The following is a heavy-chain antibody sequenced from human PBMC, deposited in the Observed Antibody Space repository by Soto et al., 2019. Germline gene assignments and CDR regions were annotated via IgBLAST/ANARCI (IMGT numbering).Heavy chain of an antibody. D-gene: IGHD3-16*01. CDR1: GFTFSSYS. Sequence: GSLRLSCAASGFTFSSYSMNWVRQAPGKGLEWVSYISSSSSTIYYANSVKGRFTISRDNAKNTLYLQMNSLRAEDTAMYYWARDWGTSTFRYFDHWGQGTLVTVS. V-gene: IGHV3-48*04. CDR3: ARDWGTSTFRYFDH. J-gene: IGHJ5*02. CDR2: ISSSSSTI.